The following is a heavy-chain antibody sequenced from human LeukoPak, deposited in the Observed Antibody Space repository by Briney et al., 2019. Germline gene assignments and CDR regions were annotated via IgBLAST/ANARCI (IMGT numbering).Heavy chain of an antibody. V-gene: IGHV4-59*12. CDR3: ARDLGAVASDY. Sequence: SETLSLTCTVFGGSISSYYWSWIRQPPGKGLEWIGNIYYSGSTNYNPSLKSRVTISVDTSKNQFSLKLSSVTAADTAVYYCARDLGAVASDYWGQGTLVTVSS. CDR1: GGSISSYY. CDR2: IYYSGST. J-gene: IGHJ4*02. D-gene: IGHD6-19*01.